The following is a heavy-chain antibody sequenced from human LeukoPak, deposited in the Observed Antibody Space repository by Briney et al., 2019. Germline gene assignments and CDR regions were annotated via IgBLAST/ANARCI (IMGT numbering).Heavy chain of an antibody. Sequence: SETLSLTCAVSGVSISSGCYSWSWLRQPPGKGLEWIGYIYHSGSTYYNPSLKSRVTISVDRSKNQFSLKVSSVTAADTAVYYCARSAATNLEAFDIWGQGTMVTVSS. J-gene: IGHJ3*02. V-gene: IGHV4-30-2*01. CDR2: IYHSGST. CDR1: GVSISSGCYS. CDR3: ARSAATNLEAFDI. D-gene: IGHD2-15*01.